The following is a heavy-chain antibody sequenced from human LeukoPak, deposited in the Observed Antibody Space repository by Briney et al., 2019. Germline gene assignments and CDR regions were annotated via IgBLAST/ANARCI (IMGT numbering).Heavy chain of an antibody. Sequence: ASVKVSCKASGYTFIGYYIHWVRQAPGQGLEWMGWINPNSGGTNYAQKFQGRVTMTRDTSISTAYMELSRRRSDDTAVYYCAREKFGESRAPSYYYYYMDVWGKGTTVTVSS. CDR3: AREKFGESRAPSYYYYYMDV. D-gene: IGHD3-10*01. CDR2: INPNSGGT. J-gene: IGHJ6*03. CDR1: GYTFIGYY. V-gene: IGHV1-2*02.